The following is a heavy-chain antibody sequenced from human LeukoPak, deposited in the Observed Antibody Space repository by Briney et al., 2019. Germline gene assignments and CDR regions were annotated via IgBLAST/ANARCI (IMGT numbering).Heavy chain of an antibody. CDR2: IIPIFGTA. CDR3: ARGGVVVPAAVVDV. CDR1: GGTFSSYA. J-gene: IGHJ6*04. V-gene: IGHV1-69*05. D-gene: IGHD2-2*01. Sequence: GASVKVSCKASGGTFSSYAISWVRQAPGQGLEWMGGIIPIFGTANYAQKFQGRVTITTDESTSTAYMELSSLRSEDTAVYYCARGGVVVPAAVVDVWGKGTTVTVSS.